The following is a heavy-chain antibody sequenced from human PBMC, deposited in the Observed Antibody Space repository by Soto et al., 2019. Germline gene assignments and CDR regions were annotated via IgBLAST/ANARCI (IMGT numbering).Heavy chain of an antibody. J-gene: IGHJ4*02. CDR3: ATTRARSSSWAFDY. CDR1: GGTFSSYA. Sequence: QGQLVQSGAEVKKPGSSVKVSCKASGGTFSSYAISWVRQAPGQVLEWMGGIIPIFGTANYAQKFQGRVTITADESTSTAYRELSSLRSEDTAVYYCATTRARSSSWAFDYWGQGTLVTVSS. D-gene: IGHD6-13*01. V-gene: IGHV1-69*01. CDR2: IIPIFGTA.